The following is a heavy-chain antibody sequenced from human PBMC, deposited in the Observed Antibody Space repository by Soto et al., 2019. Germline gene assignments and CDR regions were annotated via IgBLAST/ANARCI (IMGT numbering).Heavy chain of an antibody. CDR2: IYPGDSDT. Sequence: GESLKISCKGSGYSFTSYWIGWVRQMPGKGLEWMGIIYPGDSDTRYSPSFQGQVTISADKSISTAYLQWSSLKASDTAMYYCARQVQYSSGWWVFDYWGQGTLVTVSS. CDR1: GYSFTSYW. V-gene: IGHV5-51*01. D-gene: IGHD6-19*01. CDR3: ARQVQYSSGWWVFDY. J-gene: IGHJ4*02.